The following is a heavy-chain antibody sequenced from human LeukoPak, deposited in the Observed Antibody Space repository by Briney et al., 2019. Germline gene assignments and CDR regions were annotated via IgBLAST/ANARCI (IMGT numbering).Heavy chain of an antibody. CDR1: GFTFSSYA. Sequence: HPGGSLRLSCAASGFTFSSYAMSWVRQAPGKGLEWVSAISGSGGSTYYADSVKGRFTISRDNAKNSLYLQMNSLRAEDTAVYYCARDLVVPASTLDWFDPWGQGTLVTVSS. V-gene: IGHV3-23*01. J-gene: IGHJ5*02. CDR3: ARDLVVPASTLDWFDP. D-gene: IGHD2-15*01. CDR2: ISGSGGST.